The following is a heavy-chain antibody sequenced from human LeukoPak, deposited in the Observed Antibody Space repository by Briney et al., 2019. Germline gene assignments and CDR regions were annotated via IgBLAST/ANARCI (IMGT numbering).Heavy chain of an antibody. J-gene: IGHJ3*02. V-gene: IGHV1-2*02. CDR3: ARVREPRNYDAFDI. CDR2: INPNSGGT. Sequence: GASVKVSCKASGYTFTGYYMHWVRQAPGQGLEWMGWINPNSGGTNYAQKFQGRVTMTRDTSISTAYMELSRLRSDDTAVYYCARVREPRNYDAFDIWGQGTMVTVSS. CDR1: GYTFTGYY. D-gene: IGHD1-26*01.